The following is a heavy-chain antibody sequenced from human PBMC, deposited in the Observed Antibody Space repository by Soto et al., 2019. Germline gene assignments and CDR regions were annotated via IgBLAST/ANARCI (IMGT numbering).Heavy chain of an antibody. CDR2: MNANSGNT. Sequence: QVQLVQSGAEVKKPGASVKVSCKASGYTFTSYDINWVRQATGQGLEWMGWMNANSGNTGYEQKFQGRVTMTRNTSISTAYMELSSLRSEDTAVYYCASPARNYDFWSGYSFDIWGQGTMVTVSS. V-gene: IGHV1-8*01. D-gene: IGHD3-3*01. J-gene: IGHJ3*02. CDR3: ASPARNYDFWSGYSFDI. CDR1: GYTFTSYD.